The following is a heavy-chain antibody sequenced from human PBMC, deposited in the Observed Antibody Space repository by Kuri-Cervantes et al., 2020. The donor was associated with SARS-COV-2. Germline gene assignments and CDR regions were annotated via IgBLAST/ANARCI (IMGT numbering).Heavy chain of an antibody. D-gene: IGHD3-3*01. J-gene: IGHJ4*02. CDR2: IRSSSRTI. CDR3: ARQYQLLPEYYDFWSGSAHFDY. Sequence: GASLKICCAASGFIFSSYSMNWVRQAPGKGVEWVSYIRSSSRTIYYADSGKGRFNISRDNAKISLYLQMNSLRAEDTAVYYCARQYQLLPEYYDFWSGSAHFDYWGQGTLVTVSS. CDR1: GFIFSSYS. V-gene: IGHV3-48*01.